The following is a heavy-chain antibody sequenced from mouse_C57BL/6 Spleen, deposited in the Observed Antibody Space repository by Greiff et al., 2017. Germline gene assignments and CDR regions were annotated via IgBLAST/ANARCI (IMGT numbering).Heavy chain of an antibody. J-gene: IGHJ1*03. CDR1: GFTFSDYY. Sequence: EVMLVESEGGLVQPGSSMKLSCTASGFTFSDYYMAWVRQVPEKGLEWVANINYDGSSTYYLDSLKSRFIISRDNAKNILYLQMSSLKSEDTATYYCARGGTYYPHWYFDVWGTGTTVTVSS. D-gene: IGHD1-1*02. V-gene: IGHV5-16*01. CDR3: ARGGTYYPHWYFDV. CDR2: INYDGSST.